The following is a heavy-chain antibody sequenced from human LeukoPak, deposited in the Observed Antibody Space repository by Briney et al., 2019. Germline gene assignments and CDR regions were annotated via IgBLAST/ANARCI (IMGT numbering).Heavy chain of an antibody. CDR1: GFTLSNSW. CDR3: VRDGEYSHGIDFDY. Sequence: PGGSLRLSCAASGFTLSNSWMHWVRQAPGKGLAWVSRTNGDGSDTSYADSVKGRFTISRDSATNTLYLQMNSLRAEVTAIYYCVRDGEYSHGIDFDYWGQGTLVTVSP. V-gene: IGHV3-74*01. J-gene: IGHJ4*02. D-gene: IGHD5-18*01. CDR2: TNGDGSDT.